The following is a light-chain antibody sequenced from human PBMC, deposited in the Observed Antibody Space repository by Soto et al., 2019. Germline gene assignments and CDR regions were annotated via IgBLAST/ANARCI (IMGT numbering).Light chain of an antibody. CDR2: GTS. CDR3: KHYGDSSWT. J-gene: IGKJ1*01. V-gene: IGKV3-20*01. CDR1: RSVSDTL. Sequence: EIVLTQSPGTLSLSPGERATLSCRADRSVSDTLLTWFQQKPGQAPRLLIFGTSNRAPGIPDRFSGSGSGTDSTLTISRLVPDDFAVYYCKHYGDSSWTVGEGTKVEIK.